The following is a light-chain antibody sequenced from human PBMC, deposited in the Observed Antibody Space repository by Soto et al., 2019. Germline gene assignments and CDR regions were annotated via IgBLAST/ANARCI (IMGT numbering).Light chain of an antibody. Sequence: EIVLTQSPGTLSLSPGERATLSCMASQTLTTRFLAWYQQKPGQAPRLLIYGASSRATGIPDRFSGSGSGTDYTLTISRLEPEDFAVYSCQQYADLPYTLGQGTTLEIK. V-gene: IGKV3-20*01. CDR3: QQYADLPYT. J-gene: IGKJ2*01. CDR1: QTLTTRF. CDR2: GAS.